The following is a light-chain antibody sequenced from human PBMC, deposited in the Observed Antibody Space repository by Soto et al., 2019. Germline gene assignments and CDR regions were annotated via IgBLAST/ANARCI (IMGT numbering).Light chain of an antibody. CDR2: DAS. CDR1: QTINSY. V-gene: IGKV1-39*01. J-gene: IGKJ3*01. CDR3: QPGGA. Sequence: DIQMTQSPSSLSASVGDRVTITCRASQTINSYLHWYQQKPGKAPKLLIFDASNLQSGVPSRFSGSGSGTDFTLNISTLQPEDFATYYCQPGGAFGPGTKVDIK.